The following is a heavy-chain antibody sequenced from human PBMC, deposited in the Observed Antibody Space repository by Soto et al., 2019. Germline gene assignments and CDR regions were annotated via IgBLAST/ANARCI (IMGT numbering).Heavy chain of an antibody. CDR1: GVSVSSGSFY. J-gene: IGHJ4*02. D-gene: IGHD4-17*01. CDR3: ARGATVTQYDY. V-gene: IGHV4-61*01. Sequence: QVQLQESGPGLVKPSETLSLTCTVSGVSVSSGSFYWAWIRQPPGKGLEWIGFGSYSGTTNYKPSLKSRVPISVDTSRSQISLKVFSLTAADTAVYYWARGATVTQYDYWGQGTLVTVSS. CDR2: GSYSGTT.